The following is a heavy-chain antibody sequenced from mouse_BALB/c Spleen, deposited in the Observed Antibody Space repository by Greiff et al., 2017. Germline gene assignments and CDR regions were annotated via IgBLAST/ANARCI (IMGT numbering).Heavy chain of an antibody. CDR2: IWTGGGT. D-gene: IGHD1-1*01. Sequence: VKLVESGPGLVAPSQSLSITCTVSGFSLTSYDISWIRQPPGKGLEWLGVIWTGGGTNYNSAFMSRLSISKDNSKSQVFLKMNSLQTDDTAIYYCVRYYYGRYFDYWGQGTTLTVSS. CDR1: GFSLTSYD. CDR3: VRYYYGRYFDY. V-gene: IGHV2-9-2*01. J-gene: IGHJ2*01.